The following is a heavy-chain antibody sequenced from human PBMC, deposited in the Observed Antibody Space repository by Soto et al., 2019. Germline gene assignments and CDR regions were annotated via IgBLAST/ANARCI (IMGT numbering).Heavy chain of an antibody. D-gene: IGHD3-22*01. V-gene: IGHV4-34*01. CDR2: INHSGST. Sequence: SETLSLTCAVYGGSFSGYYWSWIRQPPGKGLEWIGEINHSGSTNYNPSLKSRVTISVDTSKNQFSLKLSSVTAADTAVYYCARVAYDRRGYPFDYWGQGTLVT. J-gene: IGHJ4*02. CDR1: GGSFSGYY. CDR3: ARVAYDRRGYPFDY.